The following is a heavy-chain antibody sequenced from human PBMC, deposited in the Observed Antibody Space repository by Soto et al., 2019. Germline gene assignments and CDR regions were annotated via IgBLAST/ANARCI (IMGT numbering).Heavy chain of an antibody. CDR1: GFAFSSYA. J-gene: IGHJ4*02. CDR3: AKDRGSIDPFAY. CDR2: ISGSTSGT. Sequence: EVQLLESGGGLVQPGGSLRLSCAASGFAFSSYAMSWVRQAPGKGLEWVSSISGSTSGTYYADAVKGRFTISGDKSNKTLNLQMNSLRAEETAVYYCAKDRGSIDPFAYWGQGDLVTVSS. D-gene: IGHD3-16*02. V-gene: IGHV3-23*01.